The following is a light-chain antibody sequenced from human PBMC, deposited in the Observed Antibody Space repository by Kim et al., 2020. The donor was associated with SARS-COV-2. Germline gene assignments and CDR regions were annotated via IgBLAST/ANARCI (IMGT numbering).Light chain of an antibody. CDR3: NSRDSSGKV. CDR2: GKN. J-gene: IGLJ3*02. CDR1: SLRSYY. Sequence: SSALTQDPAVSVALGQTVRITCQGDSLRSYYASWYQQKPGQDPVLVIYGKNNRPSGIPDRFSGSSSGNTASLTITGAQAEDEADYYCNSRDSSGKVFGGGTQLTVL. V-gene: IGLV3-19*01.